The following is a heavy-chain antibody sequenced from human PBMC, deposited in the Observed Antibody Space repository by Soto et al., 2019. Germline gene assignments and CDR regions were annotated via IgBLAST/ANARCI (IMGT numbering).Heavy chain of an antibody. CDR2: ISGSGGST. CDR1: GFTFSSYA. CDR3: AKVLELEGARPMWYFDY. Sequence: GGSLRLSCAASGFTFSSYAMSWVRQAPGKGLEWVSAISGSGGSTYYADSVKGRFTISRDNSKNTLYLQMSSLRAEDTAVYYCAKVLELEGARPMWYFDYWGQGTLVTVSS. D-gene: IGHD1-26*01. V-gene: IGHV3-23*01. J-gene: IGHJ4*02.